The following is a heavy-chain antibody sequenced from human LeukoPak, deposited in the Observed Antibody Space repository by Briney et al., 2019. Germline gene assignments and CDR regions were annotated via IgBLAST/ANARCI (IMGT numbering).Heavy chain of an antibody. D-gene: IGHD2-2*01. Sequence: GGSLRLSCAASGFTFNHYAMHWVRQAPGKGLEWVAVISFDGSKKYYADSVKGRFTISRDNSTNTLFLQMDSLRAEDTAVYYCARDHCSSTSCYPGPAIDYWGQGTLVTVSS. CDR2: ISFDGSKK. V-gene: IGHV3-30*01. J-gene: IGHJ4*02. CDR3: ARDHCSSTSCYPGPAIDY. CDR1: GFTFNHYA.